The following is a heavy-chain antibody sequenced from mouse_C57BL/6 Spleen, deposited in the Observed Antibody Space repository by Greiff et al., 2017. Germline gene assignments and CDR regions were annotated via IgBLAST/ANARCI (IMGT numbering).Heavy chain of an antibody. V-gene: IGHV1-69*01. CDR1: GYTFTSYW. CDR2: IDPSNSYT. Sequence: QVQLQQPGAELVMPGASVKLSCKASGYTFTSYWMHWVKQRPGQGLEWIGEIDPSNSYTNYNQKFKGKSTLTVDKSSSTAYMQLSSLTSEDSAVYYCATELCRRRGFDYWGQGTTLTVSS. CDR3: ATELCRRRGFDY. J-gene: IGHJ2*01.